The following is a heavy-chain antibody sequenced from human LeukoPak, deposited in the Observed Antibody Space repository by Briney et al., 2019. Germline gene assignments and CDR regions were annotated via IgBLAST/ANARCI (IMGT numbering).Heavy chain of an antibody. J-gene: IGHJ3*02. CDR1: GYTFTSYG. CDR2: MNPNSGNT. D-gene: IGHD3-22*01. Sequence: ASVKVSCKASGYTFTSYGISWVRQAPGQGLEWMGWMNPNSGNTGYAQKFQGRVTMTRNTSISTAYMELSSLRSEDTAVYYCYSGYDAFDIWGQGTMVTVSS. CDR3: YSGYDAFDI. V-gene: IGHV1-8*02.